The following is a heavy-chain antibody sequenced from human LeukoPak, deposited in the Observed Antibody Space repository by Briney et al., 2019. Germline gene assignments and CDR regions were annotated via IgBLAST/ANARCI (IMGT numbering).Heavy chain of an antibody. CDR3: ARRSGVGNYFDY. V-gene: IGHV4-39*01. CDR2: IYYSGST. D-gene: IGHD1-26*01. Sequence: SETLSLTCTASGGSISSSSYYWGWIRQPPGKGLEWIGSIYYSGSTYYNPSLKSRVTISVDTSKNQFSLKLSSVTAADTAVYYCARRSGVGNYFDYWGQGTLVTVSS. J-gene: IGHJ4*02. CDR1: GGSISSSSYY.